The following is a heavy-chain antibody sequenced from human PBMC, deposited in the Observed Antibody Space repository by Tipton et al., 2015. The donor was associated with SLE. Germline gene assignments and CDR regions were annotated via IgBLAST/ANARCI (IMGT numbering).Heavy chain of an antibody. Sequence: LRLSCTVSGGSISSGGYYWSWIRQPPGKGLEWIGSMYHSGSTHYNPSLRSRVSISVDTSKNQFSLKLRSVTAADTAIYYCARPDLPYSSSWFGYFQYWGQGIVVTVSS. J-gene: IGHJ1*01. CDR2: MYHSGST. CDR3: ARPDLPYSSSWFGYFQY. CDR1: GGSISSGGYY. V-gene: IGHV4-61*02. D-gene: IGHD6-13*01.